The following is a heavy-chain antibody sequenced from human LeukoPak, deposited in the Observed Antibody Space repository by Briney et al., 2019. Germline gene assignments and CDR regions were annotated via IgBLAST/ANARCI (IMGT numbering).Heavy chain of an antibody. CDR2: FVLEDGET. D-gene: IGHD1-26*01. CDR1: GYTFTELS. V-gene: IGHV1-24*01. Sequence: ASVKVSCKVSGYTFTELSMHWVRQTPGKGLEWLGGFVLEDGETIYAQKFQGRVTMTEGTSTDTAYMELSSLRSEDTAVYYCAAGLVGALIDYWGQGTLVTVSS. J-gene: IGHJ4*02. CDR3: AAGLVGALIDY.